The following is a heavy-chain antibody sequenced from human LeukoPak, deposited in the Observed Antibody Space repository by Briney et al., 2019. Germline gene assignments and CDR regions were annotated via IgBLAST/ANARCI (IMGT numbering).Heavy chain of an antibody. CDR1: GYYISSGYY. CDR3: ARDPYYYDSSGFDY. CDR2: IYHSGST. Sequence: SETLSLTCAVSGYYISSGYYWGWIRQPPGKGLEWIGSIYHSGSTYYNPSLKSRVTISVDTSKNQFSLKLSSVTAADTAVYYCARDPYYYDSSGFDYWGQGTLVTVSS. V-gene: IGHV4-38-2*02. J-gene: IGHJ4*02. D-gene: IGHD3-22*01.